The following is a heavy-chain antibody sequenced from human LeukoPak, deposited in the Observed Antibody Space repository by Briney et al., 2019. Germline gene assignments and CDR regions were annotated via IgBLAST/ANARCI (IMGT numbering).Heavy chain of an antibody. CDR3: ARVRIAARLVDY. CDR2: ISAYNGNT. CDR1: GYTFTSYG. J-gene: IGHJ4*02. Sequence: ASAKVSCKASGYTFTSYGISWVRQAPGQGLEWMGWISAYNGNTNYAQKLQGRVTMTTDTSTSTAYMELRSLRSDDTAVYYCARVRIAARLVDYWGQGTLVTVSS. V-gene: IGHV1-18*01. D-gene: IGHD6-6*01.